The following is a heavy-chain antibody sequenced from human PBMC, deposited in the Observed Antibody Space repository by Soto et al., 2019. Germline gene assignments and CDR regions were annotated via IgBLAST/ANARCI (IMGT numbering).Heavy chain of an antibody. V-gene: IGHV3-30*18. D-gene: IGHD3-22*01. CDR1: GFTFSSYG. Sequence: GGSLRLSCAASGFTFSSYGMHWVRQAPGKGLEWVAVISYDGSNKYYADSVKGRFTISRDNSKNTLYLQMNSLRAEDTAVYYCAKDLPDSSGSPDAFDIWGQGTMVTVSS. CDR2: ISYDGSNK. CDR3: AKDLPDSSGSPDAFDI. J-gene: IGHJ3*02.